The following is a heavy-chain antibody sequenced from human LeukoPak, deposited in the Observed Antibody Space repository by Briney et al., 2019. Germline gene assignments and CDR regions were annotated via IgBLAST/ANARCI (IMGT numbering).Heavy chain of an antibody. CDR3: ARDYCSGGSCYSKYYFDY. D-gene: IGHD2-15*01. J-gene: IGHJ4*02. CDR2: INPNSGGT. CDR1: GYTFTGYY. Sequence: ASVTVSCKASGYTFTGYYMHWVRQAPGQGLEWMGRINPNSGGTNYAQKFQGWVTMTRDTSISTAYMELSRLRSDDTAVYYCARDYCSGGSCYSKYYFDYWGQGTLVTVSS. V-gene: IGHV1-2*04.